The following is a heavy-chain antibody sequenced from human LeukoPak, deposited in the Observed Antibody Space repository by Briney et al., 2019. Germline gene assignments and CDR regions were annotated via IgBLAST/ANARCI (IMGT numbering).Heavy chain of an antibody. Sequence: GGSLTLSCASCLFAFSSYNMNWVRPPPCRGLAWVSYISSGSDTIFYADSVKGRFTISRDNAKNSLYLQMNSLRAEDTAVYYCARPYCASTSCPTFEYWGQGTLVTVSS. V-gene: IGHV3-48*01. J-gene: IGHJ4*02. CDR1: LFAFSSYN. CDR2: ISSGSDTI. D-gene: IGHD2-2*01. CDR3: ARPYCASTSCPTFEY.